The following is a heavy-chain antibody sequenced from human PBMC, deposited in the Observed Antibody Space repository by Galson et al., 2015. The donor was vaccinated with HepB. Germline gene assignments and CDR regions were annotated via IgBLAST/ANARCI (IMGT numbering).Heavy chain of an antibody. D-gene: IGHD3-3*01. Sequence: SLRLSCAASTFTCRSYSMNWVRQAPVKGLGWVSSMSSSSSYIYDADSVKGRFTISRDSAKNSLYLPMNSLSAEDTAGYYFTRDTSRFLESLSRSDAFDIRGQGTMVTVSS. CDR1: TFTCRSYS. J-gene: IGHJ3*02. CDR2: MSSSSSYI. V-gene: IGHV3-21*01. CDR3: TRDTSRFLESLSRSDAFDI.